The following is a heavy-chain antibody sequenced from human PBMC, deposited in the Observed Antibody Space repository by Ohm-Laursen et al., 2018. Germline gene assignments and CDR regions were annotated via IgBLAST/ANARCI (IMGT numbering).Heavy chain of an antibody. CDR3: ARELEIAAAVNYGMDV. V-gene: IGHV3-23*01. Sequence: SLRLSCAASGFTFSSYAMSWVRQAPGKGLEWVSAISGSGGSTYYADSVKGRFTISRDNSKNMLYLQMNSLRAEDTAVYYCARELEIAAAVNYGMDVWGQGTTVTVSS. CDR1: GFTFSSYA. CDR2: ISGSGGST. J-gene: IGHJ6*02. D-gene: IGHD6-13*01.